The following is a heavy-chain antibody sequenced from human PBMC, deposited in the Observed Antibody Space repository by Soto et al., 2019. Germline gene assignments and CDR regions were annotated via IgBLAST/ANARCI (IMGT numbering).Heavy chain of an antibody. Sequence: HVQLVQSGAEVKKPGSSVKVSCKASGGSLSNYGISWVRQAPGQGLEWMGAIIPVFGTPNYAQKFQDRVTITADESTTTVYMDVRSLTSEDTAVYYCARGDATKIVVTTYYAMDVWGQGTTVTVSS. CDR1: GGSLSNYG. J-gene: IGHJ6*02. CDR3: ARGDATKIVVTTYYAMDV. V-gene: IGHV1-69*12. CDR2: IIPVFGTP. D-gene: IGHD3-22*01.